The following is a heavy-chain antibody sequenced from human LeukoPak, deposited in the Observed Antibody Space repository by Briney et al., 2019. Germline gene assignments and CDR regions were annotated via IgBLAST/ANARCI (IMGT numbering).Heavy chain of an antibody. V-gene: IGHV4-59*12. D-gene: IGHD5-24*01. CDR1: GGSISSYY. CDR3: ARDGVEMATIAI. Sequence: SETLSLTCTVSGGSISSYYWSWIRQPPGKGLEWIGYIYYSGSTNYNPSLKSRVTISVDTSKNQFSLKLSSVTAADTAVYYCARDGVEMATIAIWGQGTMVTVSS. J-gene: IGHJ3*02. CDR2: IYYSGST.